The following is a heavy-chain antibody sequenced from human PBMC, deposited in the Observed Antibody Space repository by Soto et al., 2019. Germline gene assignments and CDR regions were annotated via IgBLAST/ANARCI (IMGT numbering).Heavy chain of an antibody. CDR3: AREPYYDFWSGTYGMDV. CDR1: GYTFTSYG. D-gene: IGHD3-3*01. CDR2: ISAYNGNT. J-gene: IGHJ6*02. Sequence: GASVKVSCKASGYTFTSYGISWLRQAPGQGLEWMGWISAYNGNTNYAQKLQGRVTMTTDTSTSTAYMELRSLRSDDTAVYYCAREPYYDFWSGTYGMDVWGQGTTVTVSS. V-gene: IGHV1-18*04.